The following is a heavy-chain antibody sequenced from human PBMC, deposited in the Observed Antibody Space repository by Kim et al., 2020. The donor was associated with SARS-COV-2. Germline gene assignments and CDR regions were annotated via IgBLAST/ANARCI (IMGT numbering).Heavy chain of an antibody. CDR2: IYYSGST. D-gene: IGHD3-10*01. Sequence: SKTLSLTCTVSGGSISSGGYYWSWIRQHPGKGLEWIGYIYYSGSTYYNPSLKSRVTISVDTSKNQFSLKLSSVTAADTAVYYCARDPRGLGYGSGSYPDAFDIWGQGTMVTVSS. CDR1: GGSISSGGYY. V-gene: IGHV4-31*03. J-gene: IGHJ3*02. CDR3: ARDPRGLGYGSGSYPDAFDI.